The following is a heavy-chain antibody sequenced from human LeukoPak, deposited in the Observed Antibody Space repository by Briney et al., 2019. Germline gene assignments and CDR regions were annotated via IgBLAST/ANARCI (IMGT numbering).Heavy chain of an antibody. CDR1: GFTFSSYA. J-gene: IGHJ4*02. Sequence: PGGSLRLSCAASGFTFSSYAMHWVRQAPGKGLEYVSAISSNGGSTYYANSVKGRFTTSRDNSKNTLYLQMGSLRAEDMAVYYCASGTRSYPFDYWGQGTLVTVSS. CDR3: ASGTRSYPFDY. D-gene: IGHD1-26*01. CDR2: ISSNGGST. V-gene: IGHV3-64*01.